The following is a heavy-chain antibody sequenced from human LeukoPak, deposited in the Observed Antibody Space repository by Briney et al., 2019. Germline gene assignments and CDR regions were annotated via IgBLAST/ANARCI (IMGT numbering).Heavy chain of an antibody. V-gene: IGHV1-69*05. J-gene: IGHJ5*02. D-gene: IGHD3-3*01. CDR1: GGTFSSYA. CDR3: ARAWMEWLPLNWFDP. CDR2: IIPIFGTA. Sequence: ASVKVSCKASGGTFSSYAISWVRQAPGQGLEWMGGIIPIFGTANYAQKFQGRVTMTRDTSISTAYMELSRLRSDDTAVYYCARAWMEWLPLNWFDPWGQGTLVTVSS.